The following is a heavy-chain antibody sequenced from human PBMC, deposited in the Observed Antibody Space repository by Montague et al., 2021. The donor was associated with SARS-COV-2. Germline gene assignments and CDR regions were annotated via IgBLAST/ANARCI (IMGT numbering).Heavy chain of an antibody. CDR3: ARASVTGGTLDY. D-gene: IGHD1-26*01. CDR1: GDSIGNGHW. CDR2: VYHTGST. Sequence: SETLSLTCAVSGDSIGNGHWWSWVRQPPGKGLEWIGEVYHTGSTNYNPSLKSRVTISVDMPNDQFSLRVTSVTAADTAVYYCARASVTGGTLDYWDQGSLVTVSS. V-gene: IGHV4-4*02. J-gene: IGHJ4*02.